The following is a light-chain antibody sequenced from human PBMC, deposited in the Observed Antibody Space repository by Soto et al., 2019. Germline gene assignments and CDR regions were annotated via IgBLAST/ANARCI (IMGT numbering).Light chain of an antibody. CDR1: TSNFGNNY. Sequence: QSVLTQSPSVSAAPGQKVTISCSGSTSNFGNNYVSWYQQLPGTAPKLLIYDNNKRPSGIPDRFSGSKSGTSGTLDITGLQTGDEADYYCATWDGSLPGEVFGGGTKLTV. V-gene: IGLV1-51*01. J-gene: IGLJ2*01. CDR3: ATWDGSLPGEV. CDR2: DNN.